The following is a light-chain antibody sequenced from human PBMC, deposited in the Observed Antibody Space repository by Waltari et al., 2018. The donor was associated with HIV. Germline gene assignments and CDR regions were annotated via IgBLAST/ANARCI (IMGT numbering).Light chain of an antibody. Sequence: AVQLTQSPSSLSTSVGDRVTITCRASQGISNALAWYQQKPEKAPKLLIYDASTLARGVPSRFSGSGSGTDFTLTISSLQPEDFATYYCQQFISYPVTFGQGTRLEIK. J-gene: IGKJ5*01. CDR2: DAS. CDR3: QQFISYPVT. V-gene: IGKV1-13*02. CDR1: QGISNA.